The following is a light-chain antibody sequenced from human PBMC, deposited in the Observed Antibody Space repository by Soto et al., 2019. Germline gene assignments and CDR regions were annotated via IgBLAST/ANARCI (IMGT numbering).Light chain of an antibody. CDR1: QSVTSNY. CDR2: GVS. Sequence: EIVLTQSPGTLSLSAEERATLSCGASQSVTSNYLAWYQQKPGQAPRLVISGVSIRVKGIPDRFTGSGSGTDFTLTISRREPEDFPVYYCEHYVTSHTTFGQWTE. J-gene: IGKJ1*01. V-gene: IGKV3-20*01. CDR3: EHYVTSHTT.